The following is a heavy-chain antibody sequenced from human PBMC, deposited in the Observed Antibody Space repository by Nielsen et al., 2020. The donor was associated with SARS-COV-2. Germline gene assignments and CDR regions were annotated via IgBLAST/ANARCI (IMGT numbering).Heavy chain of an antibody. Sequence: SETLSLTCAVYGGSFSDYHWTWIRQPPGKGLEWIGEISHTGSTKYNSSLQSRVTISEDTSKNQFSLKLSSVTAADTAVYYCARLADNTIFGVVIIPGYFDYWGQGTLVTVSS. CDR2: ISHTGST. V-gene: IGHV4-34*01. J-gene: IGHJ4*02. CDR3: ARLADNTIFGVVIIPGYFDY. CDR1: GGSFSDYH. D-gene: IGHD3-3*01.